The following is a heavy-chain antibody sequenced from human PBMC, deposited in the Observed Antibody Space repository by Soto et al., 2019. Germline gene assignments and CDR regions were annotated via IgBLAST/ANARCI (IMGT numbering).Heavy chain of an antibody. CDR3: ATMGTPATGLYYFDY. D-gene: IGHD2-15*01. J-gene: IGHJ4*02. Sequence: TLSLTCTVSGGSISSGNYYWGWIRQPPGKGLEWIGFISYSGSAYYNPSLKSRVTISVDTSKNQFSLNLSFVTAADTAVYYCATMGTPATGLYYFDYWGQGTLVTVSS. CDR1: GGSISSGNYY. V-gene: IGHV4-30-4*01. CDR2: ISYSGSA.